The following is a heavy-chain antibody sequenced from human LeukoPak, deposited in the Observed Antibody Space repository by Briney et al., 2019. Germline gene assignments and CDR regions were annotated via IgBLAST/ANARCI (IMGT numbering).Heavy chain of an antibody. CDR1: GGTFSSYA. J-gene: IGHJ4*02. V-gene: IGHV1-69*05. CDR2: IIPIFGTA. CDR3: ARVALDCSNTSRYPGYFDY. Sequence: ASVKVSCKASGGTFSSYAISWVRQAPGQGLEWMGGIIPIFGTANYAQKFQGRVTITTDESTSTAYMELSSLRSEDTAVYYCARVALDCSNTSRYPGYFDYWGQGTLVTVSS. D-gene: IGHD2-2*01.